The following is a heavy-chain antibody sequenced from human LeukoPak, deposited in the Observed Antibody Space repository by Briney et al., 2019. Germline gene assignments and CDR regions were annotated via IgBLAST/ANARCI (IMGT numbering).Heavy chain of an antibody. CDR2: ISSSGSTI. CDR3: ARDSAMIEMLFDY. V-gene: IGHV3-48*03. D-gene: IGHD5-18*01. CDR1: GFTFSSYE. J-gene: IGHJ4*02. Sequence: GGSLRLSCAASGFTFSSYEMNWVRQAPGKGLEWVSYISSSGSTIYCADSVKGRFTISRDNAKNSLYLQMNSLRAEDTAVYYCARDSAMIEMLFDYWGQGTLVTVSS.